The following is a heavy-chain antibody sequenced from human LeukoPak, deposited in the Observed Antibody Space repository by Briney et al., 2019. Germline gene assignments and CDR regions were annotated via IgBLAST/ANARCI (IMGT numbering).Heavy chain of an antibody. CDR1: GGTFSSYA. D-gene: IGHD2-2*01. CDR2: IIPIFGTA. CDR3: ARDYCSSTSCPTVYDY. J-gene: IGHJ4*02. Sequence: SVKVSCKASGGTFSSYAISWVRQAPGQGLEWMGRIIPIFGTANYAQKFQGRVTITTDESTSTAYLELSSLRSEDTAVYYCARDYCSSTSCPTVYDYWGQGTLVTVSS. V-gene: IGHV1-69*05.